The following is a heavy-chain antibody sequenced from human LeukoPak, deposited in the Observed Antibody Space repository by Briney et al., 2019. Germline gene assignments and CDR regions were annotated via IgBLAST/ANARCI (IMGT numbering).Heavy chain of an antibody. CDR3: TSHYREGIAVAPFDY. CDR1: GFTFSGSA. V-gene: IGHV3-73*01. Sequence: PGGSLRLSCAASGFTFSGSAMHWVRQASGKGLEWVGRIRSKASSYATAYAASVKGRFTISRDDSKNTAYLQMNSLKTEDTAVYYCTSHYREGIAVAPFDYWGQGTLVTVSS. J-gene: IGHJ4*02. D-gene: IGHD6-19*01. CDR2: IRSKASSYAT.